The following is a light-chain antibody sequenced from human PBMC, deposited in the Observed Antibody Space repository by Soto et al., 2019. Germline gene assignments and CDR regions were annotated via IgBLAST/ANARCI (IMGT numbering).Light chain of an antibody. J-gene: IGKJ1*01. CDR1: QSVSSSY. CDR3: QQYGSSTWT. Sequence: PGERATLSCRASQSVSSSYLAWYQQKPGQAPRLLIHGASSRATGIPDRFSGSGSGTDFTLTISRLEPEDFAVYYCQQYGSSTWTFGQGTKVEIK. CDR2: GAS. V-gene: IGKV3-20*01.